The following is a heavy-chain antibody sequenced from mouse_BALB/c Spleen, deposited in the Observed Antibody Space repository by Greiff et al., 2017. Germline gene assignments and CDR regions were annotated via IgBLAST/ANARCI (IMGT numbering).Heavy chain of an antibody. V-gene: IGHV1-14*01. CDR3: AREGYYGSSSFAY. D-gene: IGHD1-1*01. CDR2: INPYNDGT. J-gene: IGHJ3*01. Sequence: VQLKESGPELVKPGASVKMSCKASGYTFTSYVMHWVKQKPGQGLEWIGYINPYNDGTKYNEKFKGKATLTSDKSSSTAYMELSSLTSEDSAVYYCAREGYYGSSSFAYWGQGTLVTVSA. CDR1: GYTFTSYV.